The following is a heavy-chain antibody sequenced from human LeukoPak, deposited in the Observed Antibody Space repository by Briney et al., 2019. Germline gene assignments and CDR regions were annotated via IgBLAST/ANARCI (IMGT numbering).Heavy chain of an antibody. V-gene: IGHV3-30*18. CDR3: AKDLMKTGYCSGASCYGRTD. D-gene: IGHD2-15*01. CDR1: GFTFSNFA. Sequence: GGSLRLSCAAAGFTFSNFAIHWVRQAPGKGLEWVAVILYDGRNKYYGDSVEGRFTISRGNSKNTVYLEMNSLRAEDTAVYYCAKDLMKTGYCSGASCYGRTDWGQGTLVTVSS. CDR2: ILYDGRNK. J-gene: IGHJ4*02.